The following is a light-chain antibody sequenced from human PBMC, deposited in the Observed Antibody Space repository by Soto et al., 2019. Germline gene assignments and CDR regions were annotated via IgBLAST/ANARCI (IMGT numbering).Light chain of an antibody. J-gene: IGKJ4*01. Sequence: EIVLTQSPATLSLSPGERATLSCRASQSISSYLAWYRQKPGQAPRLLIYDASNRAAGIPAMFSGSGSGTDFTLTISSLEPEDFAVYYCQQRSSWPLTFGGGTKVDIK. V-gene: IGKV3-11*01. CDR3: QQRSSWPLT. CDR2: DAS. CDR1: QSISSY.